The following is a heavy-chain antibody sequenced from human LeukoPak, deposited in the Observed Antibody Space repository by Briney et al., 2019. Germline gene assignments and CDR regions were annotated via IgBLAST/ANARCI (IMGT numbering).Heavy chain of an antibody. V-gene: IGHV3-30*18. CDR3: AKTLNRGGFFGVVIIDQYYGLDV. D-gene: IGHD3-3*01. Sequence: PGRSLRLSCAASGFTFSGYGMHWVRQAPGKGLEWVSVISYDGSNEYYADSVKGRFTISRDNSKNTLYLQMNSLRAEDTAVYYCAKTLNRGGFFGVVIIDQYYGLDVWGQGTTVTVSS. CDR2: ISYDGSNE. J-gene: IGHJ6*02. CDR1: GFTFSGYG.